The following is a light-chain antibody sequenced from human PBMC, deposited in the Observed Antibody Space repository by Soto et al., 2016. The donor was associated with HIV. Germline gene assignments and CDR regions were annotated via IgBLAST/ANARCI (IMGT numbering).Light chain of an antibody. CDR2: KDS. Sequence: SYELTQSPSVSVSPGQTARITCSGDALPKQYAYWYQQKPGQAPVLVIYKDSERPSGIPERFSGSSSGTTVTLTISGVQAEDGADYYCQSVDSSGTYRVFGGGTKLTVL. CDR3: QSVDSSGTYRV. CDR1: ALPKQY. V-gene: IGLV3-25*03. J-gene: IGLJ2*01.